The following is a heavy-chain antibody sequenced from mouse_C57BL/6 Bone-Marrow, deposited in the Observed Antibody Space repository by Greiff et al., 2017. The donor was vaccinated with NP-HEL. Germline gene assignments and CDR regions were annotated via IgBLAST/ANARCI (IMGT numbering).Heavy chain of an antibody. Sequence: QVQLQQSGTELVKPGASVKLSCKASGYTFTSYWMHWVKQRPGQGLEWIGNINPSNSGTNYNEKFKSKATLTVDKSSSTAYMQLSSLTSADSAVYYGARSRGIPLADWGQGTLVTVYA. D-gene: IGHD3-1*01. CDR2: INPSNSGT. CDR3: ARSRGIPLAD. V-gene: IGHV1-53*01. CDR1: GYTFTSYW. J-gene: IGHJ3*01.